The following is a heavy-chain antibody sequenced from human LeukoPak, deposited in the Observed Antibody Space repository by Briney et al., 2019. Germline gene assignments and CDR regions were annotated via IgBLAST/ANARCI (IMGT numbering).Heavy chain of an antibody. CDR3: AGLVGRYSSGLYYYYFDY. J-gene: IGHJ4*02. V-gene: IGHV4-4*02. D-gene: IGHD3-22*01. Sequence: KPSGTLSLTGTVSGASINSLDLWSWVRQPPGKGLEWIGEMYLSGTTHSNPSVKSRVTISIDKSRNQFFLNLSSVTAADTAVYYCAGLVGRYSSGLYYYYFDYWGQGTLVTVSS. CDR2: MYLSGTT. CDR1: GASINSLDL.